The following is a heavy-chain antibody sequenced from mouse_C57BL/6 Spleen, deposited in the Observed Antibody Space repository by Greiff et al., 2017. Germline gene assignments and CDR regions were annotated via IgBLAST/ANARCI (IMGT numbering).Heavy chain of an antibody. J-gene: IGHJ2*01. CDR3: TSRKKDWDGGYFDY. V-gene: IGHV1-5*01. Sequence: VQLKQSGTVLARPGASVKMSCKTSGYTFTSYWMHWVKQRPGQGLEWIGAIYPGNSDTSYNQKFKGKAKLTAVTSASTAYMELSSLTNEDSAVYFCTSRKKDWDGGYFDYWGQGTTLTVSS. D-gene: IGHD4-1*01. CDR2: IYPGNSDT. CDR1: GYTFTSYW.